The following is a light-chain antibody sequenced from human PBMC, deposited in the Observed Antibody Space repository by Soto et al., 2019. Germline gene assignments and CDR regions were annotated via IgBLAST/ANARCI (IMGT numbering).Light chain of an antibody. Sequence: QSVLTQPPSVSGAPGQRVTISCTGSSSNIGAGFDVNWYQQLPGSAPKLLIYSNNNRPSGVPDRFSVSRSATSASLAITGLQAADEVDYYCQSYDSSLSAYVFGTATKLTVL. V-gene: IGLV1-40*01. CDR2: SNN. CDR1: SSNIGAGFD. CDR3: QSYDSSLSAYV. J-gene: IGLJ1*01.